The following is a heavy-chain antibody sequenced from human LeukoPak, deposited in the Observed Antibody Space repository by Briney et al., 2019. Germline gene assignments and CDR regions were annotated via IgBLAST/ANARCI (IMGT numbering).Heavy chain of an antibody. CDR2: IYYSGST. Sequence: SETLSLTCTVSGGSISSGDYYWSWIRQPPGKGLEWIVYIYYSGSTYYNPSLTSRVTISVDTSKNQFSLKLSSVTAADTAVYYCAREIFGVVKASYYYYMDVWGKGTTVTVSS. V-gene: IGHV4-30-4*08. CDR1: GGSISSGDYY. J-gene: IGHJ6*03. D-gene: IGHD3-3*01. CDR3: AREIFGVVKASYYYYMDV.